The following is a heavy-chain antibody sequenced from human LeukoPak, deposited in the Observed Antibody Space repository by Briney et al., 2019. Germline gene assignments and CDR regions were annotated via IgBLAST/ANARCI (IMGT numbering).Heavy chain of an antibody. D-gene: IGHD3-3*02. J-gene: IGHJ5*02. Sequence: ASVKVSCKASGGTFSSYAISWVRQAPGQGLEWMGGIIPIFGTANYAQKFQGRVTITADESTSTAYMELRSLRSDDTAVYYCARGPSGPPFAWGQGTLVTVSS. V-gene: IGHV1-69*01. CDR3: ARGPSGPPFA. CDR2: IIPIFGTA. CDR1: GGTFSSYA.